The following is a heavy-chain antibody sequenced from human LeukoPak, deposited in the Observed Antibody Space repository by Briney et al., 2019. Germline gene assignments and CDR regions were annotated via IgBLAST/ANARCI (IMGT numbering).Heavy chain of an antibody. CDR3: TRENSGSLSLEY. CDR1: GYTFSIYW. Sequence: GGSLRLSCAASGYTFSIYWMNWIRQAPGKGLEWVASIKQDGSETYYMESVQGRFTISRDNDMNFLYLQLSSLRAEDTAVYYCTRENSGSLSLEYWGQGTLVTVSS. D-gene: IGHD1-26*01. J-gene: IGHJ4*02. CDR2: IKQDGSET. V-gene: IGHV3-7*01.